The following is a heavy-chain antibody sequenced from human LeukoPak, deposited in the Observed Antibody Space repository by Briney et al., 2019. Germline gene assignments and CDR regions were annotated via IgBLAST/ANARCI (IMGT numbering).Heavy chain of an antibody. CDR1: GFTVSSNY. CDR3: ARDSTATTTDY. J-gene: IGHJ4*02. CDR2: IYSGDST. D-gene: IGHD4-17*01. Sequence: QPGGSLRLSCAASGFTVSSNYMTWVRQAPGKGLEWVSVIYSGDSTYYADSVKGRFTISRDSSKNTLYLQMNSLRAEDMAVYYCARDSTATTTDYWGQGALVTVSS. V-gene: IGHV3-53*01.